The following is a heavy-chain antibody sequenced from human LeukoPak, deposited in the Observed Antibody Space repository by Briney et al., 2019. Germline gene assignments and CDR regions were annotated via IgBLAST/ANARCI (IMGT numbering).Heavy chain of an antibody. CDR3: ARVGILRLGELSSHHFDY. CDR2: INHSGST. CDR1: GGSFSGYY. J-gene: IGHJ4*02. D-gene: IGHD3-16*02. Sequence: KPSETLSLTCAVYGGSFSGYYWSWIRQPPGKGLEWIGEINHSGSTNYNPSLKSRVTISVDTSKNQFSLKLSSVTAADTAVYYCARVGILRLGELSSHHFDYWGQGTLVTVSS. V-gene: IGHV4-34*01.